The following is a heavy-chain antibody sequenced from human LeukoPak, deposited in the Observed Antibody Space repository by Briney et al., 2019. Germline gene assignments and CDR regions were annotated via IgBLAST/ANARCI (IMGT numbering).Heavy chain of an antibody. CDR1: GFTFSSYA. V-gene: IGHV3-23*01. CDR3: GKATGTLGS. Sequence: GGSLRLSCAASGFTFSSYAMSWVRQAPGKGLEWFLTIINSDYNTNYTDSVKGRFTISRDNSKNTLYLQMNSLTADDTAIYCCGKATGTLGSWGQGTLVTVSS. J-gene: IGHJ4*02. D-gene: IGHD1-1*01. CDR2: IINSDYNT.